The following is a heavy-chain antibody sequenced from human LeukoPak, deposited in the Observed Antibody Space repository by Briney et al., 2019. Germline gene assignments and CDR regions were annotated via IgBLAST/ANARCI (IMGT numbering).Heavy chain of an antibody. D-gene: IGHD3-22*01. CDR3: ARDLYYYDSTGSPSDY. CDR1: GYTFTGYY. V-gene: IGHV1-2*02. Sequence: ASVKVSCKASGYTFTGYYKHWVRQAPGQGLEWMGWINPNSGGTNYPQKFQGRVTMTTDTSTTTAYMELRSLRSDDTAVYYCARDLYYYDSTGSPSDYWGQGTLVTVSS. J-gene: IGHJ4*02. CDR2: INPNSGGT.